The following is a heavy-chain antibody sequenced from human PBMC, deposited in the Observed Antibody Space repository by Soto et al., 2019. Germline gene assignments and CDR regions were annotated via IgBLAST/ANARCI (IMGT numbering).Heavy chain of an antibody. CDR2: IVVDNGNT. V-gene: IGHV1-58*01. Sequence: GASVKVSCKASGFTFTSSAVQWVRQARGQSLEWIGWIVVDNGNTNYAQKFQERVTMTRDMSTSTAYMELSSLRSEDTAVYYCAADRGVGYCTNGVGWNNYYYYGMDVWGQGTTVTVSS. D-gene: IGHD2-8*01. J-gene: IGHJ6*02. CDR1: GFTFTSSA. CDR3: AADRGVGYCTNGVGWNNYYYYGMDV.